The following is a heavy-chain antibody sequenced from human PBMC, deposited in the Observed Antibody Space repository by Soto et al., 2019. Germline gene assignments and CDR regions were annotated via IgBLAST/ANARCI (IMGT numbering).Heavy chain of an antibody. J-gene: IGHJ4*02. CDR2: IYYSGST. Sequence: SETLSLTCTVSGGSISSGGYYWSWIRQHPGKGLEWIGYIYYSGSTYYNPSLKSRVTISVDTSKNQFSLKLSSVTAADTAVYYCARWSTVVTPFQYFDYWGQGTLVTVSS. V-gene: IGHV4-31*03. CDR1: GGSISSGGYY. CDR3: ARWSTVVTPFQYFDY. D-gene: IGHD4-17*01.